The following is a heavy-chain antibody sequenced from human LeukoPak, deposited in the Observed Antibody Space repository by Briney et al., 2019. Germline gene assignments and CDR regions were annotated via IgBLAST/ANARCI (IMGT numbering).Heavy chain of an antibody. J-gene: IGHJ4*02. D-gene: IGHD4-17*01. V-gene: IGHV1-8*01. CDR3: ARINHDYGEGGDFDY. Sequence: ASVKVSCKASGYTFTSYDINWVRQATGQRLEWMGWMNPNSGNTGYAQKFQGRVTMTRNTSISTAYMELSSLRSEDTAVYYCARINHDYGEGGDFDYWGQGTLVTVSS. CDR2: MNPNSGNT. CDR1: GYTFTSYD.